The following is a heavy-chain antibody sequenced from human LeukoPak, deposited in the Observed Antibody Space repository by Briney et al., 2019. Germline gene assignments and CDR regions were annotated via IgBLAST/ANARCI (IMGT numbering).Heavy chain of an antibody. V-gene: IGHV1-2*02. J-gene: IGHJ4*02. CDR1: GYTFSDYY. CDR2: INPNNGNT. D-gene: IGHD6-19*01. Sequence: ASVKVSCKASGYTFSDYYIYWVRQAPGQGLEWVGWINPNNGNTDYAPNVQGRVTMTRDTSITTAYMEMSSLKSDDTAVYYCARKAKPSGFTSGWAYWGQGTLVTVSS. CDR3: ARKAKPSGFTSGWAY.